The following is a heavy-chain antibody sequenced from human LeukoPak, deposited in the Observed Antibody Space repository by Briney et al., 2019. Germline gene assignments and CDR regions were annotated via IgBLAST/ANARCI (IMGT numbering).Heavy chain of an antibody. J-gene: IGHJ3*02. CDR2: IYHSGST. V-gene: IGHV4-4*02. Sequence: SETLSLTCAVSGGSISSSNWWSWVRQPPGKGLEWIGEIYHSGSTNYNPSLKSRVTISVDTSKNQFSLKLSSVTAADTAVYYCARGHSSGAFDIWGQGTMVTVSS. CDR3: ARGHSSGAFDI. CDR1: GGSISSSNW. D-gene: IGHD4-11*01.